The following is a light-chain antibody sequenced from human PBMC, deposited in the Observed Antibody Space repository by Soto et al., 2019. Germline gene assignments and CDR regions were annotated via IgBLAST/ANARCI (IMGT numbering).Light chain of an antibody. CDR3: SLYTSSSTLV. V-gene: IGLV2-14*01. J-gene: IGLJ2*01. CDR1: SSDVGGYNY. Sequence: QSALTQPASVSGSPGQSITISCTGTSSDVGGYNYVSWYQQHPGKAPKLMIYEVSNRHSGVSNRFSGSKSGNTASLTISGLQAEDEADYYCSLYTSSSTLVFGGGTKLTVL. CDR2: EVS.